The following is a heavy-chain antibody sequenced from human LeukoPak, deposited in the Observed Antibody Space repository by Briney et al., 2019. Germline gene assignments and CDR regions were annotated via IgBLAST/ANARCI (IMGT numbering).Heavy chain of an antibody. CDR2: ISAYNGNT. CDR1: GYTFTSYG. V-gene: IGHV1-18*01. J-gene: IGHJ6*03. D-gene: IGHD2-2*01. CDR3: ARDVNEGYCSSTSSYGAYYYYYMDV. Sequence: GASVKVSCKASGYTFTSYGISWVRQAPGQGLEWMGLISAYNGNTNYAQKLQGRVTMTTDTSTSTAYMELRSLRSDDTAVYYCARDVNEGYCSSTSSYGAYYYYYMDVWGKGTTVTVSS.